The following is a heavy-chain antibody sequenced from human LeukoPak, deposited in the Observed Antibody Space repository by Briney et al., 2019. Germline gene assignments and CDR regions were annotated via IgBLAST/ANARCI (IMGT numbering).Heavy chain of an antibody. CDR1: GGTFRTYA. CDR2: LIPVFGAA. Sequence: SVKVSCKASGGTFRTYAISWVRQAPGQGLEWMGRLIPVFGAATYARKFQGRVTITTHKSADTAYMEMSSLRSENTAVYYCARDLTTEQPNWLDPWGQGTLVTVSS. CDR3: ARDLTTEQPNWLDP. J-gene: IGHJ5*02. V-gene: IGHV1-69*05. D-gene: IGHD4-17*01.